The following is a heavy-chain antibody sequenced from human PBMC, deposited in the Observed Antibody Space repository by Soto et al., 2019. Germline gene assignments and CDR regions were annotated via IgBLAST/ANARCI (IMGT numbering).Heavy chain of an antibody. CDR2: IYYSGST. V-gene: IGHV4-39*01. CDR1: EDSRSRCSSY. Sequence: ALETQSEKRPVWEDSRSRCSSYQERSRQPPGKVLEGIGSIYYSGSTYYNPALKSRVTISVDTSKNPFSLKLSSVTAADTAVYYCARRTRYYDILTGYYSFDYWGQGTLVTVSS. D-gene: IGHD3-9*01. CDR3: ARRTRYYDILTGYYSFDY. J-gene: IGHJ4*02.